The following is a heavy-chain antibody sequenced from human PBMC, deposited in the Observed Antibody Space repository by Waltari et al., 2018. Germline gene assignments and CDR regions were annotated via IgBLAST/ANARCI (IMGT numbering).Heavy chain of an antibody. Sequence: QVQLQESGPGLVKPSQTLSLTCTVSGGSISSGGYSWSWIRQHPGKGLEWIGYIYHSGSTNYNPSLKSRVTISVDRAKNQFSLKLSSVTAADTAVYYCARGEGDDAWELPFDYWGQGTLVTVSS. CDR1: GGSISSGGYS. CDR3: ARGEGDDAWELPFDY. V-gene: IGHV4-30-2*01. J-gene: IGHJ4*02. D-gene: IGHD1-26*01. CDR2: IYHSGST.